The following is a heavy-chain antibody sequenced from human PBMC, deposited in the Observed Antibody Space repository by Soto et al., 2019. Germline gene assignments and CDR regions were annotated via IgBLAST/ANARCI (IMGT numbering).Heavy chain of an antibody. CDR2: INHSGST. CDR1: GGSFSGYY. Sequence: PSETLSLTCAVYGGSFSGYYWGWIRQPPGKGLEWIGEINHSGSTNYNPSLKSRVTISVDTSKNQFSLKLSSVTAADTAVYYCARGRMARWLQNWFDPWGQGTLVTVSS. CDR3: ARGRMARWLQNWFDP. J-gene: IGHJ5*02. V-gene: IGHV4-34*01. D-gene: IGHD5-12*01.